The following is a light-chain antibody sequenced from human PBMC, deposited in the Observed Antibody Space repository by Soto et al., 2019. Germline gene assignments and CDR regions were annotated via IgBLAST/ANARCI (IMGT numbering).Light chain of an antibody. Sequence: DIQMTQSPSSVSASVGDRVTITCRASQGITNRLAWYQQKPGKAPKLLIYEASSLQSGVPSRISGSGSGTDFTLTIGSLQPEDFATYYCQQANSFPITFGQGTRLEIK. J-gene: IGKJ5*01. V-gene: IGKV1D-12*01. CDR2: EAS. CDR1: QGITNR. CDR3: QQANSFPIT.